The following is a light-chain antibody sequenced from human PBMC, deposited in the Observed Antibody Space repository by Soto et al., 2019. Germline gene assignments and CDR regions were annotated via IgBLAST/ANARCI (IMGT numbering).Light chain of an antibody. CDR3: SSYTSSSTVL. V-gene: IGLV2-14*01. CDR1: SSDVGGYNY. Sequence: QSALTQPASVSGSPGQSITISCTGTSSDVGGYNYVSWYQQHPGKAPKLMIYDVSNRPSGVSNRFSGSKSGNTASLTIPGRQAEDEANYYCSSYTSSSTVLFGGGTKLTVL. J-gene: IGLJ2*01. CDR2: DVS.